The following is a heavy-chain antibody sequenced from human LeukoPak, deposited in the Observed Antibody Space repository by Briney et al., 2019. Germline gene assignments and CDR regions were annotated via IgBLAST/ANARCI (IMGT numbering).Heavy chain of an antibody. CDR2: IYYSGST. CDR3: ARVYSRHFDY. V-gene: IGHV4-59*01. CDR1: GGSISSYY. J-gene: IGHJ4*02. D-gene: IGHD1-14*01. Sequence: SETLSLTCTVSGGSISSYYWSRLRQPPGKGLEWIGYIYYSGSTNYNPSLKSRVTISVDTSKNQFSLKLTSVTAADTAVYYCARVYSRHFDYWGQGTLVTVSS.